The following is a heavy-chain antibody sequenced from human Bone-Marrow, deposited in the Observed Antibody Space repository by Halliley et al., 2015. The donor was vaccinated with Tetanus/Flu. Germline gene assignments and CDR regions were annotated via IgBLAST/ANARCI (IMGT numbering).Heavy chain of an antibody. CDR2: IWYDESNK. CDR1: GFTFSSYG. J-gene: IGHJ6*02. Sequence: SLRLSCAASGFTFSSYGMHWVRQAPGQGLAWVAVIWYDESNKSYADSVKGRFTISRDNPKNTLSLQMTSLRADDTATYYCARGAFYGEYDYYYYGLDVWGQGTTVTVSS. V-gene: IGHV3-33*01. D-gene: IGHD4-17*01. CDR3: ARGAFYGEYDYYYYGLDV.